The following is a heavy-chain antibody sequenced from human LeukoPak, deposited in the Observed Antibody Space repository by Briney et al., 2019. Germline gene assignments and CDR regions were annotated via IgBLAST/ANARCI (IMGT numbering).Heavy chain of an antibody. CDR3: ARECNYYDSSGCFDY. D-gene: IGHD3-22*01. CDR2: INPNSGGT. V-gene: IGHV1-2*02. CDR1: GHTFTGYY. J-gene: IGHJ4*02. Sequence: ASVKVSCKASGHTFTGYYMHWVRQAPGQGLEWMGWINPNSGGTNYAQKFQGRVTMTRDTSISTAYMELSRLRSDDTAVYYCARECNYYDSSGCFDYWGQGTLVTVSS.